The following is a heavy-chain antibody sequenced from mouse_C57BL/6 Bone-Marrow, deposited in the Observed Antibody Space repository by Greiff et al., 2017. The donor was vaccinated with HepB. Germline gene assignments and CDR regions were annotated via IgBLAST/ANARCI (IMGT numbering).Heavy chain of an antibody. CDR3: AKTLGPFDV. V-gene: IGHV2-5*01. CDR1: GFSLTSYG. D-gene: IGHD4-1*01. J-gene: IGHJ1*03. CDR2: ICRGGST. Sequence: VQRVESGPGLVQPSQSLSITCTVSGFSLTSYGVHWVRQSPGKGLEWLGVICRGGSTDYNAAFMSRLSITKDNSKSQVFFKMNSLQADDTAIYYCAKTLGPFDVWGTGTTVTVSS.